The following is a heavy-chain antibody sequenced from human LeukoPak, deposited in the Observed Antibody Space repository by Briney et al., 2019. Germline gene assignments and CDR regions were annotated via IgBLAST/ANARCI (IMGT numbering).Heavy chain of an antibody. D-gene: IGHD1-26*01. CDR1: GDSVSSSSAA. CDR2: TYYRSKWYN. V-gene: IGHV6-1*01. J-gene: IGHJ3*02. CDR3: ARVELSIVGAIRAFDI. Sequence: SQTLSLTCAISGDSVSSSSAAWSWIRQSPSRGLEWLGRTYYRSKWYNDYAVSVKSRITINPDTSKNQFSLQLNSVTPEDTAVYYCARVELSIVGAIRAFDIWGQGTMVTVSS.